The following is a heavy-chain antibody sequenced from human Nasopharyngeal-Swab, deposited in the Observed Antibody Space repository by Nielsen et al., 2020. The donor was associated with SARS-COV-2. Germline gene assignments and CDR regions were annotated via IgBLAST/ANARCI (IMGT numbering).Heavy chain of an antibody. CDR3: ARDSDCSSTSCSPKSGMDV. Sequence: VRQAPGKGLEWVSVIYSGGSTYYADSVKGRFTISRDNAKNSLYLQMNSLRAEDTAVYYCARDSDCSSTSCSPKSGMDVWGQGTTVTVSS. D-gene: IGHD2-2*01. V-gene: IGHV3-53*01. J-gene: IGHJ6*02. CDR2: IYSGGST.